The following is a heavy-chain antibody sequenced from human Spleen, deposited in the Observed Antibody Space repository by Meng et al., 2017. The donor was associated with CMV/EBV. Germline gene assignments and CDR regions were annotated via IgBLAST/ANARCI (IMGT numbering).Heavy chain of an antibody. V-gene: IGHV1-69*05. Sequence: SVKVSCKASGYTFTSYDINWVRQATGQGLEWMGGIIPIFGTANYAQKFQGRVTITTDESTSTAYMELSSLRSEDTAVYYCARDGGSYGNYYYYGMDVWGQGTTVTVSS. D-gene: IGHD3-10*01. J-gene: IGHJ6*02. CDR2: IIPIFGTA. CDR1: GYTFTSYD. CDR3: ARDGGSYGNYYYYGMDV.